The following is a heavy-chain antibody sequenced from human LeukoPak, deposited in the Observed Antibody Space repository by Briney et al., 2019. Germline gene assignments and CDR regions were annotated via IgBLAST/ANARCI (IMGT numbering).Heavy chain of an antibody. CDR3: ARGDYYDSSGYYWGQVYYYGMDV. D-gene: IGHD3-22*01. CDR2: IYYSGST. Sequence: SETLSLTCTVSGGSISSSSYYWGWIRQPPGKGLEWIGSIYYSGSTYYNPSLKSRVTISVDTSKNQFSLKLSSVTAADTAVYYCARGDYYDSSGYYWGQVYYYGMDVWGQGTTVTVSS. CDR1: GGSISSSSYY. J-gene: IGHJ6*02. V-gene: IGHV4-39*01.